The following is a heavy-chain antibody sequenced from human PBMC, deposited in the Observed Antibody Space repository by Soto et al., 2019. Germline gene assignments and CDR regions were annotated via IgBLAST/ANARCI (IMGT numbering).Heavy chain of an antibody. CDR3: AREYYYYYGMDV. CDR1: GGTFSSYA. Sequence: SVKVSCKASGGTFSSYAISWVRQAPGQGLEWMGGIIPIFGTANYAQKFQGRVTITADESTSTAYMELSSLRSEDTAVYYCAREYYYYYGMDVWGQGTTVTVSS. J-gene: IGHJ6*02. CDR2: IIPIFGTA. V-gene: IGHV1-69*13.